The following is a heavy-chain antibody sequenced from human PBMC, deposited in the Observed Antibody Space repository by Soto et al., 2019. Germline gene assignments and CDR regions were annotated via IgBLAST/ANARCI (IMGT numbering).Heavy chain of an antibody. CDR1: GFTFSSYA. CDR3: AKSITMVRGVITAFDY. CDR2: ISGSGGST. D-gene: IGHD3-10*01. J-gene: IGHJ4*02. Sequence: PGGSLRLSCAASGFTFSSYAMSWVRQAPGKGLEWVSAISGSGGSTYYADSVKGRFTISRDNPKNTLYLQMNSLRAEDTAVYYCAKSITMVRGVITAFDYWGQGTLVTVSS. V-gene: IGHV3-23*01.